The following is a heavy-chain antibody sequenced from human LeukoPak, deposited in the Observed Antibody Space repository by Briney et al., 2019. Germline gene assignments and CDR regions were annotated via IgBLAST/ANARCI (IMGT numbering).Heavy chain of an antibody. J-gene: IGHJ3*02. D-gene: IGHD1-14*01. Sequence: GGSLRLSCAASGFTFSTYTMNWVRQAPGKGLEWVSSISSGSGFISYPNSVKGRFTISRDNAKNSLYLQMNTLRAEDTALYYCARDPTGEHAFDIWGQGTMVTVSS. CDR1: GFTFSTYT. CDR3: ARDPTGEHAFDI. V-gene: IGHV3-21*01. CDR2: ISSGSGFI.